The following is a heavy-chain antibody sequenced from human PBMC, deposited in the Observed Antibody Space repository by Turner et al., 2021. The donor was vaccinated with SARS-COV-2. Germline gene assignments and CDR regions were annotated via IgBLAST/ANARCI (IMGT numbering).Heavy chain of an antibody. J-gene: IGHJ2*01. Sequence: QVQLVQSGAEVTKPGASVNVCCKASGYTFTSYDINWVRQATGQGLEWMGWMNPDSGNTAYAQKFQGRVTITRNTSISTAYMELSSLRSEDTAVYYCARGGYCSSTSCSPYWYFDLWGRGTLVTVSS. CDR3: ARGGYCSSTSCSPYWYFDL. V-gene: IGHV1-8*03. CDR1: GYTFTSYD. CDR2: MNPDSGNT. D-gene: IGHD2-2*01.